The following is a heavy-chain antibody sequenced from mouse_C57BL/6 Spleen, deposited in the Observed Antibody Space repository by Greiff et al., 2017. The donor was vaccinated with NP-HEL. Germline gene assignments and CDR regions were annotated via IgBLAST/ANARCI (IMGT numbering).Heavy chain of an antibody. CDR1: GYSFTSYY. CDR3: AYGSRAFDD. V-gene: IGHV1-66*01. D-gene: IGHD1-1*01. J-gene: IGHJ2*01. CDR2: IYPGSGNT. Sequence: VQLQESGPELVKPGASVKISCKASGYSFTSYYIHWVKQRPGQGLEWIGWIYPGSGNTKYNEKFKGKATLTADTSSSTAYMQLSSLTSEDSAVYYCAYGSRAFDDWGQGTTLTVAT.